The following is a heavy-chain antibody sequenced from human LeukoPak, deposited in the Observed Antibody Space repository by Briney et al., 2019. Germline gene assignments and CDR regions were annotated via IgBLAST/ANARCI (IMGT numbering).Heavy chain of an antibody. CDR1: GDSIISSYY. CDR2: IYYSGST. Sequence: SETLSLTCTVSGDSIISSYYWGWIRQPPGKGLEWIGSIYYSGSTYYNPSLKSRVTISVDTSKNQFSLKLSSVTAADTAVYYCARHTEFDYGDYVGPYWYFDLWGRGTLVTVSS. CDR3: ARHTEFDYGDYVGPYWYFDL. V-gene: IGHV4-39*01. D-gene: IGHD4-17*01. J-gene: IGHJ2*01.